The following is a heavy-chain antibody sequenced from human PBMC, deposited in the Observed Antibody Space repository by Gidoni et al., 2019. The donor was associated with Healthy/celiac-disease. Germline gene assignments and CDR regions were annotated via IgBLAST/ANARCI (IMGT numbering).Heavy chain of an antibody. V-gene: IGHV3-30*18. D-gene: IGHD1-26*01. CDR1: GFTFSSYG. J-gene: IGHJ4*02. CDR3: AKDRKVNSGSYYFDY. CDR2: ISYDGSNK. Sequence: QVQLVESGGGVVQPGRSLRLSCAASGFTFSSYGMHWVRQAPGKGLEWVAVISYDGSNKYYADSVKGRFTISRDNSKNTLYLQMNSLRAEDTAVYYCAKDRKVNSGSYYFDYWGQGTLVTVSS.